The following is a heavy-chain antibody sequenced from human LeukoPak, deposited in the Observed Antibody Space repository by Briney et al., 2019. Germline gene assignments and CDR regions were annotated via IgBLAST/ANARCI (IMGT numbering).Heavy chain of an antibody. D-gene: IGHD2-2*01. Sequence: PSETLSLTCAVYGGSFSGYYWSWIRQPPGKGLEWIGEINHSGSTNYNPSIKSRVTISVDTSKNQFSLKLSSVTAADTAVYYCARDHIVVVPAAENGFDYWGQGTLVTVSS. J-gene: IGHJ4*02. CDR3: ARDHIVVVPAAENGFDY. V-gene: IGHV4-34*01. CDR1: GGSFSGYY. CDR2: INHSGST.